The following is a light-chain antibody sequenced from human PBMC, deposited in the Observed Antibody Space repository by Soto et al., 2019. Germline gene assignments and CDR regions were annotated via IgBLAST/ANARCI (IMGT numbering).Light chain of an antibody. CDR3: QSYDSSLSGSV. J-gene: IGLJ2*01. CDR2: GNS. Sequence: QSVLTQPPSVSGAPGQRVTISCTGSSSNIGAGYDVHWYQQLPGKAPKLLIYGNSNRPSGVPDRFSGSKSGTSASLAITGRQADDEADYYCQSYDSSLSGSVFGGGTKVTVL. CDR1: SSNIGAGYD. V-gene: IGLV1-40*01.